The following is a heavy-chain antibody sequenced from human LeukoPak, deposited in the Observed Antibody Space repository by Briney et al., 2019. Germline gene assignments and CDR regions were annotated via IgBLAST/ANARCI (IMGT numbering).Heavy chain of an antibody. V-gene: IGHV1-2*02. D-gene: IGHD6-6*01. Sequence: GASVKVSCKASGYTFTGYYIHWVRQAPGQGLEWMAWINPSTAGTNYTQKFQGRATMTRDTFISTVYMELSRLRSDDTAVYYCAREVTNLAALPRLGAFHIWGQGTMVTVSS. J-gene: IGHJ3*02. CDR1: GYTFTGYY. CDR2: INPSTAGT. CDR3: AREVTNLAALPRLGAFHI.